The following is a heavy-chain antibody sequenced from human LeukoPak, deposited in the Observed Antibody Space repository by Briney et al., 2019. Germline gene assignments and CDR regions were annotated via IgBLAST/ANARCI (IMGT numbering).Heavy chain of an antibody. D-gene: IGHD3-3*01. Sequence: GGSLRLSCAASGFTFSRSGMHWVRQAPGKGLEWVAVIWYGGSNKDYADSVKGRFTISRDNSKNTLYLQMNSLRAEDTAVYYCARASFPNYDFWSGYFNWFDPWGQGTLVTVSS. CDR1: GFTFSRSG. J-gene: IGHJ5*02. CDR2: IWYGGSNK. CDR3: ARASFPNYDFWSGYFNWFDP. V-gene: IGHV3-33*08.